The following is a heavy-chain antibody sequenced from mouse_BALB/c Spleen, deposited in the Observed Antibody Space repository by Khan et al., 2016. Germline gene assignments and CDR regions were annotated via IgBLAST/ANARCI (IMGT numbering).Heavy chain of an antibody. Sequence: LVESGPELKKPGETVKISCKASGYTFTDYSMHWVKQAPGKGLKWMGWINTETGEPTYADDFKGRFSFSLETSASTAYLQINNIKNEDTATYFCARDRYDYFDYWDQGTTLTVSS. D-gene: IGHD2-14*01. CDR2: INTETGEP. V-gene: IGHV9-2-1*01. CDR3: ARDRYDYFDY. CDR1: GYTFTDYS. J-gene: IGHJ2*01.